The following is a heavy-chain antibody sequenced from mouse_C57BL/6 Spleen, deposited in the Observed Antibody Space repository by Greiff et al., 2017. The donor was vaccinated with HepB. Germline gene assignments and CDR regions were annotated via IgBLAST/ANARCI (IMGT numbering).Heavy chain of an antibody. V-gene: IGHV1-64*01. J-gene: IGHJ2*01. CDR2: INPNSGST. D-gene: IGHD1-1*01. Sequence: QVQLQQPGAELVKPGASVKLSCKASGYTFTSYWMHWVKQRPGQGLEWIGMINPNSGSTNYNEKFKSKATLTVDKSSSTSYMQLSSLTSEDSAVYYCANYGSSYVDYWGQGTTLTVSS. CDR1: GYTFTSYW. CDR3: ANYGSSYVDY.